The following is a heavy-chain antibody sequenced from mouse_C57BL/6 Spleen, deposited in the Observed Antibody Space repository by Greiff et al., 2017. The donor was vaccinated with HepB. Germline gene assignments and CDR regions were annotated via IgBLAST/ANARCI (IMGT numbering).Heavy chain of an antibody. CDR1: GYTFTSYW. J-gene: IGHJ1*03. CDR2: IHPNSGST. D-gene: IGHD1-1*01. CDR3: APFITTVGARYFDV. V-gene: IGHV1-64*01. Sequence: QVQLQQPGAELVKPGASVKLSCKASGYTFTSYWMHWVKQRPGQGLEWIGMIHPNSGSTNYNEKFKSKATLTVDKSSSTAYMQLSSLTSEDSAVYYCAPFITTVGARYFDVWGTGTTVTVSS.